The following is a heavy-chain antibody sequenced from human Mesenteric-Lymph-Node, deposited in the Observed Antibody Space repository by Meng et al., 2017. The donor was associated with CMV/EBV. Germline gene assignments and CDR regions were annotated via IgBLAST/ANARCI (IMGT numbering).Heavy chain of an antibody. CDR3: VRGLLPLAMGWFDP. J-gene: IGHJ5*02. D-gene: IGHD2/OR15-2a*01. Sequence: GESLKISCAASGFTFSSYAMHWVRQAPGKGLEWVAVISYDGSNKYYADSVKGRFTISRDNSKNTLYLQMNSLRAEETAVYYCVRGLLPLAMGWFDPWGQGTLVTVSS. CDR2: ISYDGSNK. CDR1: GFTFSSYA. V-gene: IGHV3-30-3*01.